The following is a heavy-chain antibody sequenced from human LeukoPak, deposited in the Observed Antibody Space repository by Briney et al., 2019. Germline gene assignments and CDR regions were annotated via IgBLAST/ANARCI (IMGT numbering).Heavy chain of an antibody. CDR1: GFTFSNAW. CDR2: IRSNSDGGTI. Sequence: GGSLRLSCATSGFTFSNAWMNWVRQAPGKGLEWVGRIRSNSDGGTIDYAAPVKGRFTLSRDDSKTTLYLRMNSLQTEDTAVYYCATDFYDSTWGQGTLVTVSS. D-gene: IGHD3-22*01. CDR3: ATDFYDST. J-gene: IGHJ5*02. V-gene: IGHV3-15*07.